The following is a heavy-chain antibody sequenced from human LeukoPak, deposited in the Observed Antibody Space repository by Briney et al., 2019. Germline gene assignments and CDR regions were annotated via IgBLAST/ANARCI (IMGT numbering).Heavy chain of an antibody. V-gene: IGHV4-59*01. Sequence: AETLSLTCTVSGGSISIYYWSWIRQPPGKGLEWIGYIYYSGSTNYNPSLKSRVTISVDTSKNQFSLKLSSVTAADTAVYYCARLLRSQAMVNWFDPWGQGTLVTVSS. CDR3: ARLLRSQAMVNWFDP. J-gene: IGHJ5*02. D-gene: IGHD3-3*01. CDR1: GGSISIYY. CDR2: IYYSGST.